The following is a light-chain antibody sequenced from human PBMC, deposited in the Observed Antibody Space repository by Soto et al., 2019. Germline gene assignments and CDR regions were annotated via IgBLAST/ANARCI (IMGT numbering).Light chain of an antibody. CDR3: GNWDSSLSYV. Sequence: QSVLTQPPSVSAAPGQKVTISCSGGSSNIGNNYVSWFQQLPGTAPKLLIYENNKRPSGIPDRFSGSKSGASATLDITGLQTGDEADYYCGNWDSSLSYVFGTGNKVTVL. CDR2: ENN. J-gene: IGLJ1*01. CDR1: SSNIGNNY. V-gene: IGLV1-51*02.